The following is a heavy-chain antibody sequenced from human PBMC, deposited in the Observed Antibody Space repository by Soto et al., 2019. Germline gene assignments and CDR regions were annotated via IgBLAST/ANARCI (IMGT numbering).Heavy chain of an antibody. Sequence: GGSLRLSCAASGFTFSRYAMHWVRQAPGKGLEWVAVISYDGSNKYYADSVKGRFTISRDNSKNTLYLQMNSLRAEDTAVYYCARELTSYDXWSGKPKNYYYYFGMDVWGQGTTVTVSS. CDR1: GFTFSRYA. CDR2: ISYDGSNK. V-gene: IGHV3-30-3*01. D-gene: IGHD3-3*01. J-gene: IGHJ6*02. CDR3: ARELTSYDXWSGKPKNYYYYFGMDV.